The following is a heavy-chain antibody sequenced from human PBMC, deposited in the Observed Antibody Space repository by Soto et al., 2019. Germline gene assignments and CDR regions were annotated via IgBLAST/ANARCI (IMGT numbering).Heavy chain of an antibody. V-gene: IGHV3-23*01. J-gene: IGHJ3*02. CDR3: AKVVHGDYGPYNAFDI. D-gene: IGHD4-17*01. CDR1: GFTFSSYA. CDR2: ISGSGGST. Sequence: PGGSLRLSCAASGFTFSSYAMSWVRQAPGKGLEWVSAISGSGGSTYYADSVKGRFTISRDNSKNTLYLQMNSLRAEDTAVYYCAKVVHGDYGPYNAFDIWGQGTMVTVSS.